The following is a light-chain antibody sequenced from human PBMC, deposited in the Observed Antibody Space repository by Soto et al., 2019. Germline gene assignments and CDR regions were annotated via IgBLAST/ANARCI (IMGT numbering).Light chain of an antibody. CDR1: QSVSSSY. Sequence: EIVLTQSPGTLSLSPGERATLSCRASQSVSSSYLAWYQQKPGQAPRLLIYGASNRATGIPDRFSGSGSGTDFTLTINRLEPDDFAVYYCQQYGSSLPWTFGQGTKVEIK. CDR2: GAS. V-gene: IGKV3-20*01. J-gene: IGKJ1*01. CDR3: QQYGSSLPWT.